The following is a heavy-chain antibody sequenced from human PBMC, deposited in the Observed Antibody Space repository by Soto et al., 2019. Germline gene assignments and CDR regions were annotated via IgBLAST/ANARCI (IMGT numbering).Heavy chain of an antibody. CDR2: LNHDGRNT. Sequence: GGSLRLSCEASGFTFNDFCISWVRQTPGKGLERVSTLNHDGRNTHYAASVEGRFTISRDNSKKTLYLQMGSLRAEDTAIYYCAKDAGNEESLFDYWGRGTLLTFSS. CDR1: GFTFNDFC. J-gene: IGHJ4*02. CDR3: AKDAGNEESLFDY. V-gene: IGHV3-23*01.